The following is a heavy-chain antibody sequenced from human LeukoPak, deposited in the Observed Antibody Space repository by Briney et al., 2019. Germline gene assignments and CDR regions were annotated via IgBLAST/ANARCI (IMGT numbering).Heavy chain of an antibody. D-gene: IGHD4-17*01. CDR1: GYTFTDYF. V-gene: IGHV1-2*02. CDR3: ARDREDGDYDY. CDR2: INSNSGGT. Sequence: ASVKVSCKASGYTFTDYFMHWLRQAPGQGLGWIGRINSNSGGTKFAQKFEGRVTMTRDTSINTAYMELSRLRSDDTAVYYCARDREDGDYDYWGQGTLVTVSS. J-gene: IGHJ4*02.